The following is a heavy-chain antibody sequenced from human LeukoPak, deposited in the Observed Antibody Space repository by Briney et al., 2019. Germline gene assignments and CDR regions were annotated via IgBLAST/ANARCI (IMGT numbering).Heavy chain of an antibody. CDR1: GFTFSSYS. Sequence: GGSLRLSCAASGFTFSSYSMNWVRQAPGKGLEWVSSISSSSYIYYADSVKGRFTISRDNAKNSLYLKMNSLRAEDTAVYYCARDLPRSAYSSGWFRVDYWGQGTLVTVSS. J-gene: IGHJ4*02. D-gene: IGHD6-19*01. CDR3: ARDLPRSAYSSGWFRVDY. V-gene: IGHV3-21*01. CDR2: ISSSSYI.